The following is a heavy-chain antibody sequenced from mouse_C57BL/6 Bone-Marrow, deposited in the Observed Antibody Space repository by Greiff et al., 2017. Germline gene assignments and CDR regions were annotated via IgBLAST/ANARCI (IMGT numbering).Heavy chain of an antibody. V-gene: IGHV5-9-1*02. CDR1: GFTFSDYY. D-gene: IGHD1-1*01. Sequence: EVQGVESGGGLVQPGGSLKLSCAASGFTFSDYYMYWVRQTPEKRLEWVAYISSGGDYIYYADTVKGRFTISRDNARNTLYLQMSSLKSEDTAMYYCTRDSPYYYGSSYYFDYWGQGTTLTVSS. CDR2: ISSGGDYI. J-gene: IGHJ2*01. CDR3: TRDSPYYYGSSYYFDY.